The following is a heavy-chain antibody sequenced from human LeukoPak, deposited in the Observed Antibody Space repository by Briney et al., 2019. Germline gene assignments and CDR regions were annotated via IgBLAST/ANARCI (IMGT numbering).Heavy chain of an antibody. V-gene: IGHV3-23*01. Sequence: GGSLRLSCAASGFTFNNYAMNWVRQAPGKGLEWVSAISGSGGSTYYADSVKGRFTISRDNSKNTLYLQMNSLRAEDTAVYYCAKDSRSCSGGSCYNWFDPWGQGTLVTVSS. J-gene: IGHJ5*02. CDR3: AKDSRSCSGGSCYNWFDP. CDR2: ISGSGGST. CDR1: GFTFNNYA. D-gene: IGHD2-15*01.